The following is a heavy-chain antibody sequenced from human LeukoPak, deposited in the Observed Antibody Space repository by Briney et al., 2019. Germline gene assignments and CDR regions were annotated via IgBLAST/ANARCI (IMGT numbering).Heavy chain of an antibody. CDR1: GFTFSSYA. Sequence: GGSLRLSCAASGFTFSSYAMSWVRQAPGKGLEWVSDINGSGGSTYYADSVKGRFTISRDNLKNTLYLQMNSLRAEDTAVYNCAKGGNGYDFWVLFDYWGQGTLVTVSS. J-gene: IGHJ4*02. CDR2: INGSGGST. D-gene: IGHD5-12*01. V-gene: IGHV3-23*01. CDR3: AKGGNGYDFWVLFDY.